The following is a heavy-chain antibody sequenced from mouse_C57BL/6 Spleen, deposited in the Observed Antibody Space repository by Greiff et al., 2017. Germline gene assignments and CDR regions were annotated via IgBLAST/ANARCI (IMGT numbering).Heavy chain of an antibody. D-gene: IGHD2-4*01. CDR1: GFTFSSYA. V-gene: IGHV5-9-1*02. CDR2: ISRGGDYS. Sequence: EVKLMESGEGLVKPGGSLKLSCAASGFTFSSYAMSWVRQTPEKRLEWVAYISRGGDYSYYADTVKGRFTISRDNARNTLYLQMSSLKSEDTAMYYCTRDNDYAWFAYWGQGTLVTVSA. J-gene: IGHJ3*01. CDR3: TRDNDYAWFAY.